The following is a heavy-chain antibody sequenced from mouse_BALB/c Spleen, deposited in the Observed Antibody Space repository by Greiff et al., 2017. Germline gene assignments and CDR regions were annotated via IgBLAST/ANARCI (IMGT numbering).Heavy chain of an antibody. CDR3: ARRGPLWGFDY. CDR2: IYPGDGDT. D-gene: IGHD1-1*02. V-gene: IGHV1-82*01. CDR1: GYAFSSSW. Sequence: QVQLQQSGPELVKPGASVKISCKASGYAFSSSWMNWVKQRPGQGLEWIGRIYPGDGDTNYNGKFKGKATLTADKSSSTAYMQLSSLTSVDSAVYFCARRGPLWGFDYWGQGTTLTVSS. J-gene: IGHJ2*01.